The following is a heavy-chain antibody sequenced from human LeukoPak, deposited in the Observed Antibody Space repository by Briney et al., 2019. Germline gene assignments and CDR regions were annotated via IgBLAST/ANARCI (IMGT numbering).Heavy chain of an antibody. J-gene: IGHJ3*02. Sequence: ASVKVSCKASGYTFTSYDINWVRQAPGQGLEWMGWMNPNSGNTGYAQKFQGRVTMTRNTSISTAYMELSSLRSEDTAVYYCATDMYYDFWSGYYSDAFDIWGQGTMVTVSS. V-gene: IGHV1-8*01. CDR2: MNPNSGNT. D-gene: IGHD3-3*01. CDR1: GYTFTSYD. CDR3: ATDMYYDFWSGYYSDAFDI.